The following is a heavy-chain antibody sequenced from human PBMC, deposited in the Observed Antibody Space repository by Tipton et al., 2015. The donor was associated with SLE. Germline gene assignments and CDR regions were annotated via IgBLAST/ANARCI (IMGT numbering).Heavy chain of an antibody. CDR3: AREGYSGGWDGDFDN. V-gene: IGHV4-61*02. D-gene: IGHD6-19*01. CDR2: IHHSGNT. Sequence: VKPSQTLSLTCTVSGGSISSGDHHWSWIRQPAGKGLEWIGRIHHSGNTNYNPSLRSRVSLSLDTSKNQFSLELSSVTAADTAVYYCAREGYSGGWDGDFDNWGQGTLVTVSS. J-gene: IGHJ4*02. CDR1: GGSISSGDHH.